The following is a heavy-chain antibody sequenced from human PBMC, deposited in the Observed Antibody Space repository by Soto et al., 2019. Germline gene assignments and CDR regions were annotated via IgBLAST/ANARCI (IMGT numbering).Heavy chain of an antibody. CDR2: ISYDGGNK. CDR1: GFTFRSYG. Sequence: GGSLRLSCTPSGFTFRSYGLHWVRQAPGKGLEWVALISYDGGNKYYTDSVRGRFTVSRDNFKNTLYLQMDSLRAEDTGVYYCLKKIMGHAAHSDAMDVGGQGTTVTVSS. D-gene: IGHD2-8*01. V-gene: IGHV3-30*03. J-gene: IGHJ6*02. CDR3: LKKIMGHAAHSDAMDV.